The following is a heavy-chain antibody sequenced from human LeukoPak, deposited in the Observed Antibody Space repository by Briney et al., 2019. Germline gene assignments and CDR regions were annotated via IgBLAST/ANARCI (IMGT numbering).Heavy chain of an antibody. CDR1: GYTFTSYG. V-gene: IGHV1-18*01. J-gene: IGHJ6*03. D-gene: IGHD5-18*01. Sequence: ASVKVSCKASGYTFTSYGISWVRQAPGQGLEWMGWISAYNGNTNYAQKLQGRVTMTTDTSTSTAYMELRSLRSDDTAVYYCARAATESGYSYGYINGYYYYYMDVWGKGTTVTVSS. CDR2: ISAYNGNT. CDR3: ARAATESGYSYGYINGYYYYYMDV.